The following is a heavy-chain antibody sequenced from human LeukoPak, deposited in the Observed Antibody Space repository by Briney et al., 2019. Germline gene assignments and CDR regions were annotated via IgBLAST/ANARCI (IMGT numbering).Heavy chain of an antibody. CDR2: ISWNSGSI. D-gene: IGHD3-22*01. Sequence: PGRSLRLSCAAFGFTFDDYAMHWVRQAPGKGLEWVSGISWNSGSIGYADSVKGRFTISRDNAKNSLYLQMNSLETEDTAVYYCTRRGDQHYDSSGGDFWGQGTLVTVSS. CDR3: TRRGDQHYDSSGGDF. V-gene: IGHV3-9*01. CDR1: GFTFDDYA. J-gene: IGHJ4*02.